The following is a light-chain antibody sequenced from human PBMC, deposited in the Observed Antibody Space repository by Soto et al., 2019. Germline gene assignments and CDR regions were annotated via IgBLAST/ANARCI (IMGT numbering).Light chain of an antibody. CDR2: AAS. J-gene: IGKJ3*01. CDR1: QGISNY. V-gene: IGKV1-27*01. Sequence: DIQMTQSPSSLSASVGDRVTITCRASQGISNYIAWYQQKPGKAPKLLIYAASTLQSGAPSRFSGSGAGTDFTLTIKSLQPEDVATYSCQKYSCVHLFGPGTKVDIK. CDR3: QKYSCVHL.